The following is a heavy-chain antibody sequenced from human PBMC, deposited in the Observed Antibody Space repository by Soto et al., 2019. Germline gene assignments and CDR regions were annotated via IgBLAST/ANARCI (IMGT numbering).Heavy chain of an antibody. D-gene: IGHD3-3*01. V-gene: IGHV1-2*04. J-gene: IGHJ6*02. CDR2: VNPNSGDT. Sequence: GASVKVSCKASGYTFIDYYIHWVRQAPGQGLEWMGWVNPNSGDTNYAQKFQGWVTMTRDTSITTAYMELSRLTSDDTAVYFCARDSRGGYYYYGMDVWGQGTTVTSP. CDR1: GYTFIDYY. CDR3: ARDSRGGYYYYGMDV.